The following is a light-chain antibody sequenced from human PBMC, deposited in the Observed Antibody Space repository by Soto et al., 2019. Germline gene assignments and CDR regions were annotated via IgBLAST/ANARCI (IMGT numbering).Light chain of an antibody. CDR2: DAS. V-gene: IGKV3-11*01. J-gene: IGKJ4*01. Sequence: EIVLTQSPATLSLSPGERATLSCRASQSVSSYLAWYQWKPGQAPRLLIYDASNRATGIPARFSGSGSGTDFTLTISSLEPEDFAVYYCQQRSNWPLTLGGGTKVEIK. CDR3: QQRSNWPLT. CDR1: QSVSSY.